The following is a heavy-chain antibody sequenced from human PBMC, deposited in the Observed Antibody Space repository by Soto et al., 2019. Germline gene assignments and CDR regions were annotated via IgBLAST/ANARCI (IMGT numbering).Heavy chain of an antibody. Sequence: SETLSLTCAVYGGSFSVYYWSWIRQPPGKGLEWIGEINHSGSTNYNPSLKSRVTISVDTSKNQFSLKLSSVTAADTAVYYCARGGVVAAPPSHFDYWGQGTLVTVSS. CDR1: GGSFSVYY. J-gene: IGHJ4*02. D-gene: IGHD2-15*01. CDR3: ARGGVVAAPPSHFDY. V-gene: IGHV4-34*01. CDR2: INHSGST.